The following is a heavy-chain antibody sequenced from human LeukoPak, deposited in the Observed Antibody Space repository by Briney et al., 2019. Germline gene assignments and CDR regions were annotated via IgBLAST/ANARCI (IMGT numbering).Heavy chain of an antibody. J-gene: IGHJ4*02. CDR3: ARDDYDSSGYFDY. Sequence: ASETLSLTCAVSGGSISSGGYSWSWIRQPPGKGLEWIGYIYHSGSTYYNPSLKSRVTISVDRSKNQFSLKLSSVTAADTAVCYCARDDYDSSGYFDYWGQGTLVTVSS. CDR2: IYHSGST. CDR1: GGSISSGGYS. V-gene: IGHV4-30-2*01. D-gene: IGHD3-22*01.